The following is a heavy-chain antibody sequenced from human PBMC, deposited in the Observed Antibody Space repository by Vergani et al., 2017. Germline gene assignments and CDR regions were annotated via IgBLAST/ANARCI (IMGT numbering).Heavy chain of an antibody. CDR1: GGSFNTYY. Sequence: QVQLEESGPGLVKPSETLSLTCTVSGGSFNTYYWSWIRQPPGKGLEWIGYIYYSGSTYYNPSLKSRVTISVDTSKNQFSLKLSSVTAADTAVYYCARVYDILTGYYFDYWGQGTLVTVSS. J-gene: IGHJ4*02. CDR3: ARVYDILTGYYFDY. CDR2: IYYSGST. D-gene: IGHD3-9*01. V-gene: IGHV4-30-4*08.